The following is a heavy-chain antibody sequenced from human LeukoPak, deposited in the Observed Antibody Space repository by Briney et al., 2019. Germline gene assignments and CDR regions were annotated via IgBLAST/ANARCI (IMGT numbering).Heavy chain of an antibody. CDR2: ISGSGGST. Sequence: PGGSLLLSCAASGFTFSSYAMSWVRQAPGKGLEWVSAISGSGGSTYYADSVKGRFTISRDNSKNTLYLQMNSLRAEDTAVYYCAHISSSWPDYWGQGTLVTVSS. D-gene: IGHD6-13*01. J-gene: IGHJ4*02. CDR1: GFTFSSYA. CDR3: AHISSSWPDY. V-gene: IGHV3-23*01.